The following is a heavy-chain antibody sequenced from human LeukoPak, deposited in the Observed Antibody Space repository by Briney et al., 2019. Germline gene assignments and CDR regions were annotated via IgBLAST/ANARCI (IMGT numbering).Heavy chain of an antibody. D-gene: IGHD4-17*01. CDR3: TRHTVNTTTFDY. J-gene: IGHJ4*02. CDR1: GFTFSGSA. Sequence: GGSLRLSCAASGFTFSGSAMHWVRQASGKGLEWVGRIRSKANSYATAYAASVKGRFTISRDDSENTAYLQMNSLKTEDTAVYYCTRHTVNTTTFDYWGQGTLVTVSS. V-gene: IGHV3-73*01. CDR2: IRSKANSYAT.